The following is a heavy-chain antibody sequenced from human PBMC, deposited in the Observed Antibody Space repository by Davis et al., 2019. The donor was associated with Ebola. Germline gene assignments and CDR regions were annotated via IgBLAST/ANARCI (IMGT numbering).Heavy chain of an antibody. CDR3: ARAPNLSTSGFFYGGGYFDY. J-gene: IGHJ4*02. V-gene: IGHV3-23*01. D-gene: IGHD3-22*01. Sequence: GGSLRLSCAASGFTFSSYAMSWVRQAPGKGLEWVSAISGSGGSTYYADSVKGRFTISRDNSKNTLSLQMTSLRAEDTALYYCARAPNLSTSGFFYGGGYFDYWGQGTLVTVSS. CDR2: ISGSGGST. CDR1: GFTFSSYA.